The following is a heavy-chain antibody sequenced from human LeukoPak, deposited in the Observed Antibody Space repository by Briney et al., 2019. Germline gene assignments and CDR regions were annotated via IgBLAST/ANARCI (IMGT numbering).Heavy chain of an antibody. CDR1: GFTFSDYY. Sequence: PGGSLRLSCAASGFTFSDYYMSWIRQAPGKGLEWVSYISSSGSTIYYADSVKGRFTISRDNAKNSLYLQMNSLRAEDTAVYYCVREAKGAYYYYYMDVWGKGTTVTISS. J-gene: IGHJ6*03. CDR3: VREAKGAYYYYYMDV. CDR2: ISSSGSTI. V-gene: IGHV3-11*01.